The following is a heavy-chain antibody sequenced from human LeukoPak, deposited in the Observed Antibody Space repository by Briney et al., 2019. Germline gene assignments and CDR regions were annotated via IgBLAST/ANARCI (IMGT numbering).Heavy chain of an antibody. J-gene: IGHJ4*02. CDR3: ARLVATITGAYYFDY. CDR2: VYYSGST. V-gene: IGHV4-39*01. Sequence: SETLSLTCTVSGGSISSSSYYWDWIRQPPGKVRMWIGSVYYSGSTYYSPSLKSRVTISVDTPKNQFSLKLSSVTAADTAVYYCARLVATITGAYYFDYWGQGTLVTVSS. D-gene: IGHD5-12*01. CDR1: GGSISSSSYY.